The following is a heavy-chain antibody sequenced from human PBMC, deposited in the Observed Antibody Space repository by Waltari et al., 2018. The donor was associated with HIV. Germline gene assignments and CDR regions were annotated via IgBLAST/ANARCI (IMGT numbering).Heavy chain of an antibody. CDR3: ARDGTGQWAAGYFDL. V-gene: IGHV3-48*01. CDR2: ISSSSSTI. CDR1: GFTFSSYS. J-gene: IGHJ2*01. D-gene: IGHD1-26*01. Sequence: EVQLVESGGGLVQPGGSLRLSCAASGFTFSSYSMNWVRQAPGKGLEWVSYISSSSSTIYYADSVNGRFTISRDNAKNSVYLQMNSRGAKDTAVYYCARDGTGQWAAGYFDLWGRGTLVTVSS.